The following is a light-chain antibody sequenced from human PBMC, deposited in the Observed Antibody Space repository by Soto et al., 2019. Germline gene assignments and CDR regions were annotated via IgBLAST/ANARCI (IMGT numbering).Light chain of an antibody. CDR3: SSYTSSSTPRV. CDR1: SSDVGGYNY. J-gene: IGLJ1*01. Sequence: QSVLTQPASVSGSPGQSITISCTGTSSDVGGYNYVSWYQQHPGKAPKLMIYEVSNRPSGVSNRFSGSKSGNTASLNISGLQAEDEADYYCSSYTSSSTPRVFGTGTKLTVL. CDR2: EVS. V-gene: IGLV2-14*01.